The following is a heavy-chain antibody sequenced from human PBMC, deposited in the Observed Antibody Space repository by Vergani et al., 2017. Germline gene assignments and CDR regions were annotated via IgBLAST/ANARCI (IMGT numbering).Heavy chain of an antibody. CDR3: ARDPLDEGWNDLRVRRGFDY. CDR2: IIPTFGTA. Sequence: QVQLVQSGAEVKKPGSSVKVSCKASGGTFSSYAISWVRQAPGQGLEWMGGIIPTFGTANYAQKFQGRVTITADEATSTAYMELSSLRSEDTAVYYCARDPLDEGWNDLRVRRGFDYWGQGTQVRVSS. D-gene: IGHD1-1*01. V-gene: IGHV1-69*12. J-gene: IGHJ4*02. CDR1: GGTFSSYA.